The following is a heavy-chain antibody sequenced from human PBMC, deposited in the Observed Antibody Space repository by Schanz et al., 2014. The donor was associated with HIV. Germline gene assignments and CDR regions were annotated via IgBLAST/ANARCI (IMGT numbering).Heavy chain of an antibody. CDR2: ISHDGTNK. CDR3: AKDRNHYDSRYRGKGNYYYYYGMDV. J-gene: IGHJ6*02. D-gene: IGHD3-22*01. Sequence: QVQLGQSGGGVVQPGRSLRLSCAASGFTFSDYSMHWVRQAPGKALEWVAVISHDGTNKFYAGSVKDRFTISRDNSKNTLYLQLKSLRAEDRAVYYCAKDRNHYDSRYRGKGNYYYYYGMDVWGQGTTVTVSS. CDR1: GFTFSDYS. V-gene: IGHV3-30-3*01.